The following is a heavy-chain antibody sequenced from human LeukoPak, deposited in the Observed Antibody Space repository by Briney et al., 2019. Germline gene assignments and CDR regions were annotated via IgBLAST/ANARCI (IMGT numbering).Heavy chain of an antibody. J-gene: IGHJ4*02. V-gene: IGHV3-9*03. Sequence: GGSLRLSCAASGFTFDDYAMHWVRQAPGKGLEWVSGISWNSGSIGYADSVKGRFTISRDNAKNSLYLQMSSLRAEDMALYYCAKDISPTVTTPKGYYFDYWGQGTLVTVSS. CDR2: ISWNSGSI. CDR1: GFTFDDYA. CDR3: AKDISPTVTTPKGYYFDY. D-gene: IGHD4-17*01.